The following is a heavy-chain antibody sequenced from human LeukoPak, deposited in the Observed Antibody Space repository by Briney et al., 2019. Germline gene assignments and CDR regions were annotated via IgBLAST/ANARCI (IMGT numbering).Heavy chain of an antibody. D-gene: IGHD2-2*01. Sequence: ASVKVSCKASGYTFTSYYMHWVRQAPGQGLEWMGIINPSGGSTSYAQKFQGRVTMTRDTSTSTVYMELSSLRSEDTAVYYCARDRAVPAASDNDGFDPWGQGTLVTVSS. V-gene: IGHV1-46*01. CDR1: GYTFTSYY. J-gene: IGHJ5*02. CDR3: ARDRAVPAASDNDGFDP. CDR2: INPSGGST.